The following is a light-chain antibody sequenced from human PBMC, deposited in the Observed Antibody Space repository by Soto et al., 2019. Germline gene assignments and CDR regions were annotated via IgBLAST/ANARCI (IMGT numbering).Light chain of an antibody. V-gene: IGLV1-40*01. Sequence: QSVLTQPPSVSGAPGQRVTISCTGSSSNIGAGYDVHWYQQLPGTAPQLLIXXXXKRXXXXXXXXXXSKSGTSASLAITGLXAEDEADYYCQSYDSSLSVVFGGGTKLTVL. CDR2: XXX. CDR3: QSYDSSLSVV. CDR1: SSNIGAGYD. J-gene: IGLJ2*01.